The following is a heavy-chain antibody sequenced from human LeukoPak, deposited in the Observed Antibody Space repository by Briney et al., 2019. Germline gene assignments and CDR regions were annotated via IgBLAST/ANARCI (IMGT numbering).Heavy chain of an antibody. D-gene: IGHD2-15*01. V-gene: IGHV4-39*02. CDR2: IYYSGST. CDR3: ASLYCSGGSCYGDGLR. Sequence: SETLSLTCTVSGGSISSSTYYWGWIRQPAGKGLEWIGSIYYSGSTYYNPSLKSRVAISVDTSKNHFSLKLSSVTAADTAVYYCASLYCSGGSCYGDGLRWGQGTLVTVSS. CDR1: GGSISSSTYY. J-gene: IGHJ4*02.